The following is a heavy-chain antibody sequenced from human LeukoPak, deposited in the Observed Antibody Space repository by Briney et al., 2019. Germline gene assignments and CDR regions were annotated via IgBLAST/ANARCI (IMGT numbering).Heavy chain of an antibody. Sequence: ASVKVSCKVSGYTLTELSMHWVRQAPGKGLEWMGGFDPEDGETIYAQKFQGRVTMTEDTSTDTAYMGLSSLRSEDTAVYYCATGYSSSWDVSNYYFDYWGQGTLVTVSS. J-gene: IGHJ4*02. CDR3: ATGYSSSWDVSNYYFDY. V-gene: IGHV1-24*01. CDR1: GYTLTELS. CDR2: FDPEDGET. D-gene: IGHD6-13*01.